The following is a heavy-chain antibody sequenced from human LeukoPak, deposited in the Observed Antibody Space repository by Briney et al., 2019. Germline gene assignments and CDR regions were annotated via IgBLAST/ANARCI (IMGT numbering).Heavy chain of an antibody. V-gene: IGHV1-69*05. Sequence: SVKVSCKASGGTFSSYAISWVRQAPGQGLEWMGGIIPIFGTANYAQKFQGRVTIITDESTSTAYMELSSLRSEDTAVYYCASRMGEQLSYYYYMDVWGKGTTVTVSS. CDR2: IIPIFGTA. J-gene: IGHJ6*03. CDR3: ASRMGEQLSYYYYMDV. D-gene: IGHD1/OR15-1a*01. CDR1: GGTFSSYA.